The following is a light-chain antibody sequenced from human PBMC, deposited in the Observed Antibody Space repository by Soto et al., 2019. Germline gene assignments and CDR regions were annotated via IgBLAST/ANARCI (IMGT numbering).Light chain of an antibody. CDR2: QDS. Sequence: SYELTQPPSVSVSPGQTASITGSGDKLGDKYACWYQQKPGQSPVLVIYQDSKRPSGIPERFSGSNSGNTATLTISGTQAMDEADYYCQAWDSSTVVFGGGTKVTVL. CDR3: QAWDSSTVV. CDR1: KLGDKY. V-gene: IGLV3-1*01. J-gene: IGLJ2*01.